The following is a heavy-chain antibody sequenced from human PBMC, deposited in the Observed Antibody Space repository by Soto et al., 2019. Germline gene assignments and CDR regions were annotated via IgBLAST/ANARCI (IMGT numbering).Heavy chain of an antibody. J-gene: IGHJ5*02. CDR3: AHSLGEDWFDP. CDR1: GFSLTTSGVG. D-gene: IGHD3-16*01. V-gene: IGHV2-5*02. Sequence: QITLKESGPTLVKSTQTLTLTCTFSGFSLTTSGVGVGWIRQPPGKALEWLALIYWDDDKRYSPSLKSRLTXTXXTSKKQVVLMMTNMDPVDTATYSCAHSLGEDWFDPWGQGTLVTVSS. CDR2: IYWDDDK.